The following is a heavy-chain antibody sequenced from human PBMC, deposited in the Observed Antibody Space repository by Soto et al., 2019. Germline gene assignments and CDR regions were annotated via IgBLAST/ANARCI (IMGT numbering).Heavy chain of an antibody. V-gene: IGHV3-23*01. CDR2: ISGSGGST. CDR3: AKDAAQLRYSARPMFDP. D-gene: IGHD3-9*01. J-gene: IGHJ5*02. Sequence: SLRLSCAASGFTFSSYAMSWVRQAPGKGLEWVSAISGSGGSTYYADSVKGRFTISRDNSKNTLYLQMNSLRAEDTAVYYCAKDAAQLRYSARPMFDPWGQGTLVTVSS. CDR1: GFTFSSYA.